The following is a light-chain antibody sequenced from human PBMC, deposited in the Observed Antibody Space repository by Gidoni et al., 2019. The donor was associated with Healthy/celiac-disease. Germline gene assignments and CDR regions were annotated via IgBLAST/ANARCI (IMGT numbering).Light chain of an antibody. Sequence: ILLTQSPATLSLSPGETATLPCRASQSVSSYLAWYQQKPGQAPRLLIYDASNRATGIPARFSGSGAGTDVTLTSSSLEPEDFAVYYCQQRSNWLYTFGQGTKLEIK. CDR1: QSVSSY. J-gene: IGKJ2*01. CDR2: DAS. V-gene: IGKV3-11*01. CDR3: QQRSNWLYT.